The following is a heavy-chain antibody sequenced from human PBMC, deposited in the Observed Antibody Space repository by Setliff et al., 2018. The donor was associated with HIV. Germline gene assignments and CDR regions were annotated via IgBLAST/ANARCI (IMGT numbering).Heavy chain of an antibody. CDR2: ISSDGTSI. Sequence: GGSLRLSCAASGFTFTTSWMHWVRQSPGKGPVWVSRISSDGTSIYADSVKGRFTISRDNSKNTLYLQVNSLRPEDTAVYYCASARIPTGGTSTSFDYWGQGTLVTSPQ. V-gene: IGHV3-74*01. CDR1: GFTFTTSW. CDR3: ASARIPTGGTSTSFDY. D-gene: IGHD1-1*01. J-gene: IGHJ4*02.